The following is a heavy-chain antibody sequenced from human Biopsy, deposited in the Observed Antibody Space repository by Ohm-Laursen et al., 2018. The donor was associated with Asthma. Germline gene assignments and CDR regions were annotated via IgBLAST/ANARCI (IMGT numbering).Heavy chain of an antibody. CDR3: ARGDSSNWSHYYFDY. CDR1: GFAVSRDH. CDR2: IYSGGTS. Sequence: SLRLPCAASGFAVSRDHLFWVRQAPGQGLEWVSVIYSGGTSHTADSVRGRFTISRDYSKTTLYLQMHSLRAEDTAVYYCARGDSSNWSHYYFDYWGQGTLVTVSS. V-gene: IGHV3-53*01. D-gene: IGHD3-22*01. J-gene: IGHJ4*02.